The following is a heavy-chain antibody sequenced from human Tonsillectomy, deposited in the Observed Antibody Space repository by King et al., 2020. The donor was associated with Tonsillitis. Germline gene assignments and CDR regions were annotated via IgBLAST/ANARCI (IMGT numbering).Heavy chain of an antibody. CDR3: VRYYDGSGTTQTFDI. CDR2: IDWHGGTT. D-gene: IGHD3-10*01. CDR1: GFTFDQYG. Sequence: VQLVESGGGVVRPGGSLRLSCAASGFTFDQYGMSWVRQAPGKGLEWISGIDWHGGTTGYAGSVKGRFTISRDNANNSLYLQMNSLRAEDTALYHCVRYYDGSGTTQTFDIWGHGTMVTVSS. J-gene: IGHJ3*02. V-gene: IGHV3-20*01.